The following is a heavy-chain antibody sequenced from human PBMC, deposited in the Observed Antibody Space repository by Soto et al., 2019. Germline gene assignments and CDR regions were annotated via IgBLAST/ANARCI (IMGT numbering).Heavy chain of an antibody. Sequence: EVQLLESGGGLLQPGGSLRLSCAASGFTFSSYAMSWVRQAPGKGLEWVSVISGSGGSTYYADSVKGRFTISRDNSKNTLYLQMHSLRAEDTAVYYCANRGVGTGYYYYMDVWGKGTTVTVSS. CDR1: GFTFSSYA. CDR2: ISGSGGST. D-gene: IGHD1-1*01. J-gene: IGHJ6*03. CDR3: ANRGVGTGYYYYMDV. V-gene: IGHV3-23*01.